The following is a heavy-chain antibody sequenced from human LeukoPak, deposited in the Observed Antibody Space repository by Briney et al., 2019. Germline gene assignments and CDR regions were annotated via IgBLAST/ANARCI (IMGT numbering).Heavy chain of an antibody. J-gene: IGHJ4*02. Sequence: ASVKVSCKASGYTFTSYAMNWVRQAPGQGLEWMGWINTNTGNPTYAQGFTGRFVFSLDTSVSTAYLQISSLKAEDTAVYYCARMYCSGGSCYGDDCWGQGTLVTVSS. D-gene: IGHD2-15*01. CDR1: GYTFTSYA. CDR2: INTNTGNP. V-gene: IGHV7-4-1*02. CDR3: ARMYCSGGSCYGDDC.